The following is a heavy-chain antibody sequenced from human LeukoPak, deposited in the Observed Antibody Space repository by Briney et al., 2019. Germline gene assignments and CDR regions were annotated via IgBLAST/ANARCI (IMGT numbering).Heavy chain of an antibody. CDR1: GYSITSGYH. Sequence: SETLSLTCAVSGYSITSGYHWGWIRQAPGKGLEWIGSMYHGGDTYDNPSLKSRVTLSVGTSKNQFSLNLRSVTAADTAVYYCTRVYSSGWPFDYWGQGTLVTVAS. CDR3: TRVYSSGWPFDY. D-gene: IGHD6-19*01. V-gene: IGHV4-38-2*01. CDR2: MYHGGDT. J-gene: IGHJ4*02.